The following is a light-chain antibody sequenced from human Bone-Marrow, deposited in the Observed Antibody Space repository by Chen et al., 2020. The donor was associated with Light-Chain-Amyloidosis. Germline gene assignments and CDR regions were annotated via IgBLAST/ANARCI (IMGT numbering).Light chain of an antibody. CDR2: EDD. CDR3: QSYQGSSQGV. V-gene: IGLV6-57*01. Sequence: NFMLPQPHSVSEYPAKTVIISCPRSSGSIATNYVQWYQQRPGSSPTTVIYEDDQRPSGVPDRFSGSIDRSSNSASLTISGLKTEDEADYYCQSYQGSSQGVFGGGTKLTVL. J-gene: IGLJ3*02. CDR1: SGSIATNY.